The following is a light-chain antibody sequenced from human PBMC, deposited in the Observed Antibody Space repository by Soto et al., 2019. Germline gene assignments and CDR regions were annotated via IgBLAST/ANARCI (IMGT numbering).Light chain of an antibody. CDR1: QSVSSY. CDR3: QQRSNCPLT. CDR2: DAS. J-gene: IGKJ4*01. Sequence: EIVLTQSPATLSLSPGERATLSCRASQSVSSYLAWYQQKPGQAPRLLIYDASNRATGIPARFSGSGSGTDFTITISRLEPEDFEVYYCQQRSNCPLTFGGGTKVEIK. V-gene: IGKV3-11*01.